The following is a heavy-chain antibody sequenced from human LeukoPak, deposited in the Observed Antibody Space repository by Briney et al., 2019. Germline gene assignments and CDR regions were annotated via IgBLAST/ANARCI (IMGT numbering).Heavy chain of an antibody. D-gene: IGHD3-10*01. CDR2: IYYTGNT. V-gene: IGHV4-59*01. Sequence: SETLSLTCTVSGGSISSYYWSWIRQPPGKGLEWIGYIYYTGNTNYNPSLKSRVTISVDTSKNQFSLKLSSVTVADTAVYYCARGLITIVGGDNWFDPWGQGTLVTVSS. J-gene: IGHJ5*02. CDR3: ARGLITIVGGDNWFDP. CDR1: GGSISSYY.